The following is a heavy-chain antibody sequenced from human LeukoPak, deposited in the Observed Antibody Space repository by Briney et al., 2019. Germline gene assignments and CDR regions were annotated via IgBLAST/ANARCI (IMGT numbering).Heavy chain of an antibody. CDR2: ILYDGSNK. D-gene: IGHD2-2*01. J-gene: IGHJ6*02. CDR3: IVVPAAMWGRYGMDV. V-gene: IGHV3-30*02. CDR1: GFTFSSYG. Sequence: PGGSLRLSCAASGFTFSSYGMHWVRQAPGKGLEWVAFILYDGSNKYYADSVKGRFTISRDNSKNTLYLQMNSLRAEGTAVYYCIVVPAAMWGRYGMDVWGQGTTVTVSS.